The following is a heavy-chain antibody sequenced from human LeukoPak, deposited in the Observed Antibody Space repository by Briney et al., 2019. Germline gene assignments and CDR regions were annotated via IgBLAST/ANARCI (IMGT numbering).Heavy chain of an antibody. D-gene: IGHD3-3*01. CDR3: AKDVEDDFGPDWFDP. CDR1: GFTFSSYA. V-gene: IGHV3-23*01. CDR2: ISGSGGST. J-gene: IGHJ5*02. Sequence: GGSLRLSCAASGFTFSSYAMSWVRQAPGKGLEWVSAISGSGGSTYYADSVKGRFTISRDNSKNTLYLQMDSLRAEDTAVYYCAKDVEDDFGPDWFDPWGQGTLVTVSS.